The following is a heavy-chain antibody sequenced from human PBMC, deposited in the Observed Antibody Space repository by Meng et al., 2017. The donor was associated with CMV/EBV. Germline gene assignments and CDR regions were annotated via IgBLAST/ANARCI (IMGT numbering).Heavy chain of an antibody. Sequence: SETLSLTCTVSGGSISSYYWSWIRQPPGKGLEWIGYIYYSGSTSYNPSLKSRVTISVDTSKNQFSLKLSSVTAADTAVYYCARSGSPLMAGLWGQGTLVTVSS. CDR2: IYYSGST. D-gene: IGHD6-19*01. CDR1: GGSISSYY. J-gene: IGHJ4*02. V-gene: IGHV4-59*01. CDR3: ARSGSPLMAGL.